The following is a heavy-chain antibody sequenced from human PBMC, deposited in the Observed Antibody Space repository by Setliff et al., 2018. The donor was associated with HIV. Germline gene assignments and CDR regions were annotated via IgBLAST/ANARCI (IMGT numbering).Heavy chain of an antibody. V-gene: IGHV1-2*04. Sequence: GASVKVSCKASGYTFTGYYMHWVRQAPGQGLEWMGWINPNNGGTNYAQKFQGWVTMTRDTSISTAYMELSRLRSDDTAVYYCARGRYYYDSSGYYPLDYWGQGTLVTVSS. CDR2: INPNNGGT. CDR3: ARGRYYYDSSGYYPLDY. CDR1: GYTFTGYY. D-gene: IGHD3-22*01. J-gene: IGHJ4*02.